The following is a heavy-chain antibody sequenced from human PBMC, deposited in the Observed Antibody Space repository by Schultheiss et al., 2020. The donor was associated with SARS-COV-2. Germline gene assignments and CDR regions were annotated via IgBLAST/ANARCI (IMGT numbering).Heavy chain of an antibody. V-gene: IGHV4-59*01. Sequence: SETLSLTCTVSGGSISSYYWSWIRQPPGKGLEWIGYIYHSGSTYYNPSLKSRVTISVDRSKNQFSLKLSSVTAADTAVYYCARDPLAYCGGDCYSGYWGQGTLVTVSS. CDR1: GGSISSYY. D-gene: IGHD2-21*02. CDR3: ARDPLAYCGGDCYSGY. CDR2: IYHSGST. J-gene: IGHJ4*02.